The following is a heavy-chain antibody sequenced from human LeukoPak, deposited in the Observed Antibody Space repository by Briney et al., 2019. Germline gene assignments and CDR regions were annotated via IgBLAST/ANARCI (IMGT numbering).Heavy chain of an antibody. Sequence: GGSLRLSCAASGFTFSDYYMSWIRQAPGKGLEWVSSISSSSSYIYYADSMRGRITVSRDNAKNLLYLQMNSLRAEDAAVYYCARGVGATPAFFDYWGQGTLVTVSS. CDR3: ARGVGATPAFFDY. J-gene: IGHJ4*02. CDR1: GFTFSDYY. D-gene: IGHD1-26*01. CDR2: ISSSSSYI. V-gene: IGHV3-11*06.